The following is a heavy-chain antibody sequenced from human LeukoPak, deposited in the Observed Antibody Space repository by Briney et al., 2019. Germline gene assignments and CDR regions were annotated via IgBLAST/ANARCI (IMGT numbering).Heavy chain of an antibody. D-gene: IGHD3-16*01. J-gene: IGHJ4*02. CDR1: GGSISSYY. Sequence: SETLSLTCTVSGGSISSYYWNWIRQPPGEGLEWVGYISYSGSTNYNPSLKSRVTISVDTSKNQFSLKLSSVTAADTAVYYCARDDAEGAFDYWGQGTLVTVSS. V-gene: IGHV4-59*01. CDR3: ARDDAEGAFDY. CDR2: ISYSGST.